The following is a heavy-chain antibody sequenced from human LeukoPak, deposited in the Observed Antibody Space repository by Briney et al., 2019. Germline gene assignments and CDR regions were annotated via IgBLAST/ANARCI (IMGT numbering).Heavy chain of an antibody. CDR3: ARDRSLGYCSGGSCPGWGNWFDP. CDR1: GGSISSNGYY. D-gene: IGHD2-15*01. J-gene: IGHJ5*02. CDR2: FYYTGST. Sequence: PSETLSLTCTVSGGSISSNGYYWGWIRQPPGKGLEWIGSFYYTGSTFYSPSLKSRVTISVDTSKNQFSLKLSSVTAADTAVYYCARDRSLGYCSGGSCPGWGNWFDPWGQGTLVTVSS. V-gene: IGHV4-39*07.